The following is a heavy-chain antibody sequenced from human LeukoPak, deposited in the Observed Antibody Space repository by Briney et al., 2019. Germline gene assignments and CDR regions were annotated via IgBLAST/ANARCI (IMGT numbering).Heavy chain of an antibody. CDR1: GYTFTSYD. Sequence: ASVKVSCKASGYTFTSYDINWVRQDTGQGVEWMGWMNPNSGNTGYAQKFQGRVTMTRNTSISTAYMERSSLRSEDTAVYYCARGSWGYGDYYFDYWGQGTLVTVSS. V-gene: IGHV1-8*01. J-gene: IGHJ4*02. D-gene: IGHD4-17*01. CDR3: ARGSWGYGDYYFDY. CDR2: MNPNSGNT.